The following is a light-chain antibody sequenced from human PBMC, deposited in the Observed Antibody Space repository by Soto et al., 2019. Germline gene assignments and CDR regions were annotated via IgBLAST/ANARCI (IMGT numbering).Light chain of an antibody. CDR3: QQRSNWPIT. Sequence: EIVLTQSPATLSLSPGERPTLSCRASQSVSSYLAWYQQKTGQXPXXLIYDASNRATGIPARFSGSGSGTDFTLTISSLEPEDFAVYYCQQRSNWPITFGQGT. CDR1: QSVSSY. V-gene: IGKV3-11*01. CDR2: DAS. J-gene: IGKJ5*01.